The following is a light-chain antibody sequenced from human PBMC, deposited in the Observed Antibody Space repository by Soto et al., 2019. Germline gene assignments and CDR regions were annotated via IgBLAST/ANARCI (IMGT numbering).Light chain of an antibody. Sequence: EIVLTQSPGTLSLSPGERATLSCRASQSVSSSYLAWYQQKPGQAPRLLIYGASSRATRIPDRFSRSGSGTAFTLPSSRLDPEDFAVYYCQQYDSSPLTFGGGTKVDIK. V-gene: IGKV3-20*01. CDR1: QSVSSSY. CDR3: QQYDSSPLT. J-gene: IGKJ4*01. CDR2: GAS.